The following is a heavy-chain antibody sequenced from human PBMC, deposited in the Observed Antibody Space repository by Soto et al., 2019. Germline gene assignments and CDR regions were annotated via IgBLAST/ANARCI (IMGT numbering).Heavy chain of an antibody. V-gene: IGHV4-59*01. J-gene: IGHJ4*02. CDR1: GGSISSYY. CDR3: ARENSNFYYFDY. CDR2: IYYSGST. D-gene: IGHD4-4*01. Sequence: SETLSLTCTVSGGSISSYYWSWIRPPPGKGLEWIGYIYYSGSTNYNPSLKSRVTISVDTSKNQFSLKLSSVTAADTAVYYCARENSNFYYFDYWGQGTLVTVSS.